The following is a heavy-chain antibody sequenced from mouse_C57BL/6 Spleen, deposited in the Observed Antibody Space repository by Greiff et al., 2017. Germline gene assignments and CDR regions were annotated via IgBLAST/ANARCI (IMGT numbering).Heavy chain of an antibody. Sequence: QVQLQQPGAELVKPGASVKLSCKASGYTFTSYWMHWVKQRPGQGLEWIGMIHPNSGSTNYNEKFKSKATLTVDKSSSTAYMQLSSLTSEDSAVYYCAREGITGGFAYWGQGTLVTVSA. V-gene: IGHV1-64*01. CDR3: AREGITGGFAY. CDR2: IHPNSGST. CDR1: GYTFTSYW. D-gene: IGHD1-1*01. J-gene: IGHJ3*01.